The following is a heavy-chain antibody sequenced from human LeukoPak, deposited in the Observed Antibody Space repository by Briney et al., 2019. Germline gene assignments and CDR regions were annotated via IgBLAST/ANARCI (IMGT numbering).Heavy chain of an antibody. Sequence: SETLSLTCAAYGGSFTGYYWSWVRQPPGKGLEWIGGINHSGSTNYNPSLKSRVTISVDTSKNQFSLKLSSVTAADTAVYYCASIAVAGQRVKRYNWFDPWGQGTLVTVSS. V-gene: IGHV4-34*01. CDR1: GGSFTGYY. J-gene: IGHJ5*02. CDR2: INHSGST. D-gene: IGHD6-19*01. CDR3: ASIAVAGQRVKRYNWFDP.